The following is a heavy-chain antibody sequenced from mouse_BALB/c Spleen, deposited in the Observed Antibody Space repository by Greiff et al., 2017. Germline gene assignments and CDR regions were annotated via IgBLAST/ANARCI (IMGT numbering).Heavy chain of an antibody. V-gene: IGHV3-6*02. CDR3: ARITTVVEGYFDV. CDR2: ISYDGSN. CDR1: GYSITSGYY. D-gene: IGHD1-1*01. Sequence: EVKLMESGPGLVKPSQSLSLTCSVTGYSITSGYYWNWIRQFPGNKLEWMGYISYDGSNNYNPSLKNRISITRDTSKNQFFLKLNSVTTEDTATYYCARITTVVEGYFDVWGAGTTVTVSS. J-gene: IGHJ1*01.